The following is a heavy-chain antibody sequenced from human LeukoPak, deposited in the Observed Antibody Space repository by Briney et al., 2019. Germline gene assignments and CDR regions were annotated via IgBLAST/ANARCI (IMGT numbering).Heavy chain of an antibody. Sequence: GGSLRLSCAASGFTFDDYGMSWVRQAPGKGLEWVSGINWNGGSTGYADSVKGRFTIFRDNAKNSLYLQMNSLGAEDTALYYCARDQLYYYGSGSYHPKNYGMDVWGQGTTVTVSS. D-gene: IGHD3-10*01. CDR2: INWNGGST. J-gene: IGHJ6*02. CDR3: ARDQLYYYGSGSYHPKNYGMDV. V-gene: IGHV3-20*04. CDR1: GFTFDDYG.